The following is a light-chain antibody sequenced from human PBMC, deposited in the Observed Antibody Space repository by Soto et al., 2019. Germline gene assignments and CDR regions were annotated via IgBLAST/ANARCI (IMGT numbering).Light chain of an antibody. V-gene: IGKV1-13*02. J-gene: IGKJ4*01. CDR2: DAS. CDR1: QGISSA. CDR3: QQFNSYPHT. Sequence: LTQSPATLSASVGDRVTITCRASQGISSALAWYQQKPGKAPKLLIYDASSLESGVPSRFSGSGSETDFTLTISSLQPEDFGTYYCQQFNSYPHTFGGGTKVEIK.